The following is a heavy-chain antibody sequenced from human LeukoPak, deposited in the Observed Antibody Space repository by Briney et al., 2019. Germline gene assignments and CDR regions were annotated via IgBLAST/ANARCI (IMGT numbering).Heavy chain of an antibody. CDR1: GFTFRSYS. D-gene: IGHD1-1*01. CDR3: ARDPPGTGHYFDY. J-gene: IGHJ4*02. V-gene: IGHV3-21*01. CDR2: ISSSSSYI. Sequence: PGGSLRLSCAASGFTFRSYSMKWVRQAPGKGLEWVSSISSSSSYIYYADSVKGRFTISRDNAKNSLYLQMNSLRAEDTAVYYCARDPPGTGHYFDYWGQGTLVTVSS.